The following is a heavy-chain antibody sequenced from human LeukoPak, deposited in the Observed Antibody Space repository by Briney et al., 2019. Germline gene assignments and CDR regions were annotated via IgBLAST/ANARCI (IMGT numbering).Heavy chain of an antibody. J-gene: IGHJ4*02. CDR1: GYTFTGYY. CDR3: AREYSYGYYFDS. V-gene: IGHV1-2*06. CDR2: INPNSGGP. D-gene: IGHD5-18*01. Sequence: GASVKVSCKASGYTFTGYYMHWVRQAPGQGLEWMGRINPNSGGPNYAQKFQGRVTMTRDTSISTAYMELSGLRSDDTAMYYCAREYSYGYYFDSWGQGTLVTVSS.